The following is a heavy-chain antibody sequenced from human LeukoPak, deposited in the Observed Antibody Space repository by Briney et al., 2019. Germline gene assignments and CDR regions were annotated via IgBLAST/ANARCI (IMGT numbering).Heavy chain of an antibody. D-gene: IGHD3-22*01. Sequence: SETLSLTCAVYGGSFSGYYWSWIRQPPGKGLEWIGEIYHSGSTNYNPSLKSRVTISVDKSKNQFSLKLSSVTAADTAVYYCARDRYYDSSGYYDHNWFDPWGQGTLVTVSS. V-gene: IGHV4-34*01. CDR2: IYHSGST. CDR3: ARDRYYDSSGYYDHNWFDP. J-gene: IGHJ5*02. CDR1: GGSFSGYY.